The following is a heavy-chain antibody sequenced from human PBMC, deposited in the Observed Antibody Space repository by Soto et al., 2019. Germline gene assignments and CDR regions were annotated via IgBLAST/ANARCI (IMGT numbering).Heavy chain of an antibody. V-gene: IGHV1-69*12. CDR1: GGTFSSYA. CDR3: ARGKVCGSYRYTFFPYYFDY. CDR2: IIPIFGTA. J-gene: IGHJ4*02. D-gene: IGHD3-16*02. Sequence: QVQLVQSGAEVKKPGSSVKVSCKASGGTFSSYAISWVRQAPGQGLEWMGGIIPIFGTANYAQKFQGRVTITADESKSTAYMEVSSVRSEDTAVYYCARGKVCGSYRYTFFPYYFDYWGQGTLVTVSS.